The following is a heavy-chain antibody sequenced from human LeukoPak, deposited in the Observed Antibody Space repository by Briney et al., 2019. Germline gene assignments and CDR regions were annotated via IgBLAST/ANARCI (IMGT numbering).Heavy chain of an antibody. J-gene: IGHJ6*02. CDR1: GGTFSSYA. CDR2: MNPNSGNT. Sequence: ASVKVSCKASGGTFSSYAISWVRQATGQGLEWMGWMNPNSGNTGYAQKFQGRVTMTRNTSISTAYMELSSLRSEDTAVYYCARGPPPYTEGDLFYYYGLDVWGQGTTVTVSS. CDR3: ARGPPPYTEGDLFYYYGLDV. D-gene: IGHD3-16*01. V-gene: IGHV1-8*02.